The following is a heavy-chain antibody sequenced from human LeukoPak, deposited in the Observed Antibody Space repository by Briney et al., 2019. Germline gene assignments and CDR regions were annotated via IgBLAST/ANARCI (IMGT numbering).Heavy chain of an antibody. V-gene: IGHV3-43*01. D-gene: IGHD6-6*01. CDR3: AKGPHQRFSSSSYYYYMDV. Sequence: GGSLRLSCAASGFTFDDYTMHWVRQAPGKGLEWVPLISWDGGSTYYADSVKGRFTISRDNSKNSLYLQMNSLRTEDTALYYCAKGPHQRFSSSSYYYYMDVWGKGTTVTVSS. J-gene: IGHJ6*03. CDR2: ISWDGGST. CDR1: GFTFDDYT.